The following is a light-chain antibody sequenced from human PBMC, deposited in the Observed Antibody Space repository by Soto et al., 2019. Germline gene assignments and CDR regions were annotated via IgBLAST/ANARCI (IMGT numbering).Light chain of an antibody. J-gene: IGKJ5*01. V-gene: IGKV1-27*01. Sequence: DIQMTQSPSSLSASVGDRVTITCRASHDISNYLAWYQQKPGNVPKLLIYAASTLQSGVPSRFSGSGSGTYFTLTISSLQPDDVATYYCQKYNSSPSTLGPGTRLEI. CDR3: QKYNSSPST. CDR1: HDISNY. CDR2: AAS.